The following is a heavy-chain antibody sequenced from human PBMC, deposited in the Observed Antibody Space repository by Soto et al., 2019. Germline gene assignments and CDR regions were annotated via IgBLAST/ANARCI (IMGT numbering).Heavy chain of an antibody. V-gene: IGHV4-4*02. D-gene: IGHD3-9*01. J-gene: IGHJ3*01. CDR2: ISHSGTS. Sequence: QVQLQESGPGLVKPSGTLSLTCAVSGGSISSSHWWTWVRQSPGKGLEYIGEISHSGTSNSNPSLKSRITLSVDKAKNHLSLTLTSVTAADTAVYYCARVVLTITRGAFDAWGQGTLVIVSS. CDR3: ARVVLTITRGAFDA. CDR1: GGSISSSHW.